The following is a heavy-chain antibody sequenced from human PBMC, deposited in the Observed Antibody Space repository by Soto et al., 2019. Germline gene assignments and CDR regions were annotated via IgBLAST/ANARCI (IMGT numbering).Heavy chain of an antibody. Sequence: QVQLVQSGAEVKKPGASVKVSCKASGYTFTNYGISWVRQAPGQGPEWMGWISGYNGKTNYVQTLQGRVTMTTDTYTSTAYMELRSLRSDDTAVYYCARGGSSRSAEYYQHWGQGTLVIVSS. J-gene: IGHJ1*01. D-gene: IGHD6-13*01. V-gene: IGHV1-18*01. CDR1: GYTFTNYG. CDR3: ARGGSSRSAEYYQH. CDR2: ISGYNGKT.